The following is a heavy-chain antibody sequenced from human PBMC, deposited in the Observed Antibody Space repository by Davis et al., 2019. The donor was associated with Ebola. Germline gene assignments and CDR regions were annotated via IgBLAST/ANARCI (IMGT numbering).Heavy chain of an antibody. CDR1: GYTSTNYA. Sequence: AASVKVSCKASGYTSTNYAIHWVRQAPGQRLEWMGWINAYNGNTMSSQKFQGRVTITRDTSASTAYMELSSLRSEDTALYYCARLSSTWSSLYGMDVWGQGTTVTVSS. CDR3: ARLSSTWSSLYGMDV. V-gene: IGHV1-3*01. CDR2: INAYNGNT. D-gene: IGHD6-13*01. J-gene: IGHJ6*02.